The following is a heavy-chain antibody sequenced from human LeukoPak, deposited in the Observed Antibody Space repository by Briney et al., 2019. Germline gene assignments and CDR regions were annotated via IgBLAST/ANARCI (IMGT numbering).Heavy chain of an antibody. CDR1: GFTLSSYS. V-gene: IGHV3-21*01. CDR2: ISGSSSYI. J-gene: IGHJ3*02. Sequence: GGSLRLSCAASGFTLSSYSMNWVRQAPGKGLEWVSSISGSSSYINYADSVKGRFTISGDNAQNSLFLQLNSLRAEDTAVYYCARDPYSSGWYKDAFDIWGQGTMVTVSS. D-gene: IGHD6-19*01. CDR3: ARDPYSSGWYKDAFDI.